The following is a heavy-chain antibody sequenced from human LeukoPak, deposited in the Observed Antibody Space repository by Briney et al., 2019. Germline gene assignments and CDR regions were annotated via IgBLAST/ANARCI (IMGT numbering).Heavy chain of an antibody. CDR1: GFTFTSYA. CDR3: AKVAGDVVVVAARYFDY. D-gene: IGHD2-15*01. Sequence: QSGGSLRLSCAASGFTFTSYAMSWVRQAPGKGLEWVSAINGRDGSTYYADSVKGRFTISSDNSKNTLYLQMNSLRAEDTAFYYCAKVAGDVVVVAARYFDYWGQGTLVTVSS. CDR2: INGRDGST. J-gene: IGHJ4*02. V-gene: IGHV3-23*01.